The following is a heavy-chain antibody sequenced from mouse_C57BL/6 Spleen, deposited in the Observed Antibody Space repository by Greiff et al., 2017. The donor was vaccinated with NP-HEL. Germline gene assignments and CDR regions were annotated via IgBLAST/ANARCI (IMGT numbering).Heavy chain of an antibody. CDR3: ARLATTVGYYAMDY. CDR2: IHPNSGST. Sequence: QVQLKQPGAELVKPGASVKLSCKASGYTFTSYWMHWVKQRPGQGLEWIGMIHPNSGSTNYNEKFKSKATLTVDKSSSTAYMQLSSLTSEDSAVYYCARLATTVGYYAMDYWGQGTSVTVSS. D-gene: IGHD1-1*01. J-gene: IGHJ4*01. CDR1: GYTFTSYW. V-gene: IGHV1-64*01.